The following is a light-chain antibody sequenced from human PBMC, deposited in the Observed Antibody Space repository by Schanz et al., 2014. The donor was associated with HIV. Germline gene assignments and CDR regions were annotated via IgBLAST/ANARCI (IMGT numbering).Light chain of an antibody. CDR2: AAS. CDR1: QDISND. J-gene: IGKJ2*01. CDR3: QRYNSYSHT. V-gene: IGKV1-27*01. Sequence: DIQMTQSPSPLSASVGDRVNLTCRASQDISNDLAWYQQEPGKVPKVLIYAASTLRSGVSSRFSGSGTGTEFTLTISSLQPEDAATYYCQRYNSYSHTFGQGTKLDIK.